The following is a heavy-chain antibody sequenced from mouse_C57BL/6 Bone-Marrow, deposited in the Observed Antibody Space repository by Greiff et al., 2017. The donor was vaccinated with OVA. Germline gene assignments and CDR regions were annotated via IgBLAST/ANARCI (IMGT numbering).Heavy chain of an antibody. J-gene: IGHJ4*01. CDR1: GFSLTSYA. CDR2: IWTGGGT. Sequence: VQLQESGPGLVAPSQSLSITCTVSGFSLTSYAISWVRQPPGKGLEWLGVIWTGGGTNYNSALKSRLSISKDNSKSQVFLKMNSLQTDDTARYYCARKRKGGDYYAMDYWGQGTSGTVSS. V-gene: IGHV2-9-1*01. CDR3: ARKRKGGDYYAMDY.